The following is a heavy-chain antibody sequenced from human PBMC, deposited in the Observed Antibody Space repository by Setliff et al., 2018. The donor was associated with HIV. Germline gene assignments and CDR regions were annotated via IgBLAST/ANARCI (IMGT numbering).Heavy chain of an antibody. J-gene: IGHJ3*02. Sequence: PSETLSLTCAFSGSSFSSVYHWAWIRQPPGKGLECIGTIFHSGGTYYNPSLKSRVTISVDTSKHQFSLSLSFVTAADTAVYYCASLYSYGSGNYNDAFDIWGQGTMVTVSS. CDR3: ASLYSYGSGNYNDAFDI. V-gene: IGHV4-38-2*01. CDR2: IFHSGGT. D-gene: IGHD3-10*01. CDR1: GSSFSSVYH.